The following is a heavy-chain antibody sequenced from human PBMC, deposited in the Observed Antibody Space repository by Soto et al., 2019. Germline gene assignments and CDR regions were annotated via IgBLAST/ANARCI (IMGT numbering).Heavy chain of an antibody. J-gene: IGHJ4*02. CDR3: GRGSSLTKVEY. CDR1: GGSVSNSA. CDR2: IIPIFGPA. Sequence: QVQLVQSGSEVKKPGCSVRVSCKASGGSVSNSAISWLRQAPGQGLEWMGGIIPIFGPAIYARKFQGRFTISADESTGTAYMELNNVRSDDTAVYYCGRGSSLTKVEYWGQGTLVTVSS. D-gene: IGHD6-6*01. V-gene: IGHV1-69*01.